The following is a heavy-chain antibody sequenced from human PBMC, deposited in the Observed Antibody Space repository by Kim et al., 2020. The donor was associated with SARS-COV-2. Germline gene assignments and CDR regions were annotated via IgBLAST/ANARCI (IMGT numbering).Heavy chain of an antibody. CDR1: GFTFSSYW. CDR3: VRGTRDWPGVDY. CDR2: ITEDGSQR. Sequence: GGSLRLSCAASGFTFSSYWMHWVRQAPGKGLEWLAKITEDGSQRYSVDSVKGRFSISRDNTKNSLHLQMNSLRAEDTAVYFCVRGTRDWPGVDYWGQGTRVTVSS. D-gene: IGHD3-9*01. J-gene: IGHJ4*02. V-gene: IGHV3-7*01.